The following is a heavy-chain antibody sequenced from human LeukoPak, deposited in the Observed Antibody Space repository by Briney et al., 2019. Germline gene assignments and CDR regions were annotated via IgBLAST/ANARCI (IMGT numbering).Heavy chain of an antibody. J-gene: IGHJ4*02. CDR2: ISYDGSNK. Sequence: GSLRLSFAASGFPFSSYGMHWVRRAPGKGLGWVAVISYDGSNKYYADSVKGRFTISRDNSKNTLYLQMNSLRAEDTAVYYCAKDRAAAGTGYFDYWGQGTLVTVSS. CDR1: GFPFSSYG. V-gene: IGHV3-30*18. CDR3: AKDRAAAGTGYFDY. D-gene: IGHD6-13*01.